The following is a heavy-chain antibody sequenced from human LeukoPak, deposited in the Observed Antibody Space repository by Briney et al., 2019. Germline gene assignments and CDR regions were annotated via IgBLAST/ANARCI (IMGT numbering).Heavy chain of an antibody. CDR3: AKVYLPLSSVSVTTSPFDY. J-gene: IGHJ4*02. D-gene: IGHD4-17*01. V-gene: IGHV3-9*01. CDR1: GFTFSSYG. CDR2: ISWNSGSI. Sequence: GRSLRLSCAASGFTFSSYGMHWVRQAPGKGLEWVSGISWNSGSIGYADSVKGRFTISRDNAKNSLYLQMNSLRAEDTALYYCAKVYLPLSSVSVTTSPFDYWGQGTLVTVSS.